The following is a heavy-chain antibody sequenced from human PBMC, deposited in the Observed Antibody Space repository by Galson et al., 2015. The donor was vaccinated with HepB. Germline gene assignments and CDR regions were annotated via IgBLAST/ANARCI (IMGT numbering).Heavy chain of an antibody. CDR2: ISAWNVKT. CDR3: AREIRPNSWYIPDGFEI. J-gene: IGHJ3*02. CDR1: GSSFSSYG. D-gene: IGHD6-13*01. Sequence: SVKVSCKASGSSFSSYGISWVRQAPGQGLEWMGWISAWNVKTNYAQKFQGRVTMTTDTSTSTAYLELRNLESDDTAVYYCAREIRPNSWYIPDGFEIWGQGTLVTVSS. V-gene: IGHV1-18*01.